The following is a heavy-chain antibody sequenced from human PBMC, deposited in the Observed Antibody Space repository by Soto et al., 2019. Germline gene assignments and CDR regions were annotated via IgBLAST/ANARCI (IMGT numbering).Heavy chain of an antibody. J-gene: IGHJ4*02. CDR3: ARVAKEENPKVGSWYYFDE. Sequence: TLRRTCTVSGGSICSGGYFWSWVRQHPGKGLEWIGNIYYSGRTYYNPSLKSRVTISVDTSKNQFSLNLRSVTAEDTAVYYCARVAKEENPKVGSWYYFDEWGQASRVT. CDR2: IYYSGRT. V-gene: IGHV4-31*03. D-gene: IGHD6-13*01. CDR1: GGSICSGGYF.